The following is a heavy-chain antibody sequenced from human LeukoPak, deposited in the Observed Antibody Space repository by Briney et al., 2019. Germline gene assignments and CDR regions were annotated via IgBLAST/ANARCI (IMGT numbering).Heavy chain of an antibody. J-gene: IGHJ4*02. CDR1: GFTFSSYW. Sequence: GGSLRLSCAASGFTFSSYWMHWVRQAPGKGLVWVSRINSDGSSTSYADSVKGRFTISRDNAKNTLYLQMNSLRAEDTAVYYCAKSEEVVTTYFDYWGQGTLITVSS. CDR2: INSDGSST. V-gene: IGHV3-74*01. CDR3: AKSEEVVTTYFDY. D-gene: IGHD3-22*01.